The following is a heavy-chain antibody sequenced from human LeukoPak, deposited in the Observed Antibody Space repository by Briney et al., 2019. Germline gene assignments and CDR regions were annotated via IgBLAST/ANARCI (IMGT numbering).Heavy chain of an antibody. CDR1: GFIVSNKY. J-gene: IGHJ4*02. D-gene: IGHD3-9*01. V-gene: IGHV3-53*01. Sequence: GGSLRLSCAASGFIVSNKYMSWVRQAPGRGLEWVSIIYTGGSTYYADSVKGRFTISRDNSKNTLYLQMNSLRVEDTAVYYCAKWGDYDVLTGYYDPDYWGQRTLVTVSS. CDR3: AKWGDYDVLTGYYDPDY. CDR2: IYTGGST.